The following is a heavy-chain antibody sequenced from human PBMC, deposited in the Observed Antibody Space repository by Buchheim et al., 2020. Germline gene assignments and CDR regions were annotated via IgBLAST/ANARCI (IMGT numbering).Heavy chain of an antibody. V-gene: IGHV3-48*03. D-gene: IGHD4-23*01. CDR2: ISSSGSTI. CDR1: GFTFSSYE. Sequence: EVQLVESGGGLVQPGGSLRLSCAASGFTFSSYEMNWVRQAPGKGLEWVSYISSSGSTIYYADSVKGRFTISKDMSKNTPYLQMNSLRAEDTALYHCAKEPVVLARGLEDWGQGTL. J-gene: IGHJ4*02. CDR3: AKEPVVLARGLED.